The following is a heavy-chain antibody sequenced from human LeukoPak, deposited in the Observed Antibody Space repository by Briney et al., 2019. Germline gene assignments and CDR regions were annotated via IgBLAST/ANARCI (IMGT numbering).Heavy chain of an antibody. CDR3: AKAPVVAVADNYYYYGMDV. CDR2: ISSDGRTQ. D-gene: IGHD6-19*01. CDR1: GFSFSNYG. V-gene: IGHV3-30*18. Sequence: PGGSLRLSCAASGFSFSNYGMNWVRQAPGKGPEWVAIISSDGRTQIYTDSVKGRFTISRDNAKNSLYLQMNSPRAEGTALYYCAKAPVVAVADNYYYYGMDVWGQGTTVTVSS. J-gene: IGHJ6*02.